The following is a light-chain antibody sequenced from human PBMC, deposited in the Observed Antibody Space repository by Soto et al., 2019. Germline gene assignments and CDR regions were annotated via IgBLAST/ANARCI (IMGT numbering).Light chain of an antibody. CDR2: TVS. Sequence: IQMTQSPSSVSASVGDTVTLSCQTSHGVSGWLAWYQQKPGKAPTLLIYTVSNLQGGVPSRFSGSGSGTDFSLTITTLQPEDFATYFCQQGKTFPFTFGPGTKVEVK. CDR1: HGVSGW. J-gene: IGKJ3*01. V-gene: IGKV1-12*01. CDR3: QQGKTFPFT.